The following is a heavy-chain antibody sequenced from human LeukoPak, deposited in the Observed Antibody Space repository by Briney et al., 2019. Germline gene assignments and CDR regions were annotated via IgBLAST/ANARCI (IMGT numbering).Heavy chain of an antibody. Sequence: SETLSLTCTVSGGSISSYYWSWIRQPPGKGLEWIGYIYYSGSTNYNPSLKGRVTISVDRSKNQFSLKLTSVTAADTAVYYCARWATKGYFDWLFDYWGQGTLVTVSS. CDR1: GGSISSYY. V-gene: IGHV4-59*12. J-gene: IGHJ4*02. D-gene: IGHD3-9*01. CDR2: IYYSGST. CDR3: ARWATKGYFDWLFDY.